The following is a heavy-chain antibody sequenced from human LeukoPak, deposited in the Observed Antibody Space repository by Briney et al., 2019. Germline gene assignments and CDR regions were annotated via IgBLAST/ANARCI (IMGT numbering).Heavy chain of an antibody. D-gene: IGHD1-26*01. V-gene: IGHV1-8*01. Sequence: ASVKVSCKASGYTFTTHDLTWVRQATGQGLEWMGWMNPGSGDTAYAQKFQGRVTMTRDTSMSTAYMELNSLGSEDTAIYYCARDTKDRSWELLGYWGQGTLVTVSS. CDR1: GYTFTTHD. J-gene: IGHJ4*02. CDR2: MNPGSGDT. CDR3: ARDTKDRSWELLGY.